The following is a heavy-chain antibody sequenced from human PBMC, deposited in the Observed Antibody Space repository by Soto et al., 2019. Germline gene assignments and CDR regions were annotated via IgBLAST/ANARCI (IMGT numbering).Heavy chain of an antibody. CDR3: ARQYYYDSGETDYFDY. CDR1: GGSISSSSYY. V-gene: IGHV4-39*01. D-gene: IGHD3-22*01. CDR2: IYYSGST. Sequence: QLQLQESGPGLVKPSETLSLTCTVSGGSISSSSYYWGWIRQPPGKGLEWIGSIYYSGSTYYNPSLKSRVTISVDTSKNQFSLKLSSVTAADTAVYYCARQYYYDSGETDYFDYWGQGTLVTVSS. J-gene: IGHJ4*02.